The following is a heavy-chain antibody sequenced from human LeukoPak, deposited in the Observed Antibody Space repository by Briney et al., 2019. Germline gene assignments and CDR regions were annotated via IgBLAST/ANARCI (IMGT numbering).Heavy chain of an antibody. V-gene: IGHV4-39*01. D-gene: IGHD2-15*01. CDR2: IYSGGGT. CDR1: GDSFSSATYY. J-gene: IGHJ1*01. Sequence: PSETLSLTCSVSGDSFSSATYYWGWIRQPPGKGLEWIATIYSGGGTHYNPSLRGRVTISVDTSKNHFYLNLSSATAADTAVYYCARQLRRHDSFLEYFQHWGQGTLVTVSA. CDR3: ARQLRRHDSFLEYFQH.